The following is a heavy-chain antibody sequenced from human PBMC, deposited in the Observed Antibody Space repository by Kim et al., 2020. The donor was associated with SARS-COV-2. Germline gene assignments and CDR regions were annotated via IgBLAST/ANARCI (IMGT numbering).Heavy chain of an antibody. Sequence: NPSLRGRIIISVDRSKNQFSLKLSSVAAADTAVYFCARAEVAARFGMDVWGQGTTATVSS. V-gene: IGHV4-30-2*01. D-gene: IGHD6-6*01. CDR3: ARAEVAARFGMDV. J-gene: IGHJ6*02.